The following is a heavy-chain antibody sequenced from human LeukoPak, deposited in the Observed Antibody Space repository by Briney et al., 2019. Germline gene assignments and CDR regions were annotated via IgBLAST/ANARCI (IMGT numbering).Heavy chain of an antibody. J-gene: IGHJ3*02. CDR3: AGERSGYYYPDAFDI. V-gene: IGHV3-7*01. CDR1: GFTFSSYW. Sequence: GGSLRLSCAASGFTFSSYWMSWVRQAPGKGLEWVANIKRDGSEKYYVDSVKGRFTISRDNAKNSLYLQMNRLRAEDTAVYYCAGERSGYYYPDAFDIWGQGTMVTVSS. D-gene: IGHD3-22*01. CDR2: IKRDGSEK.